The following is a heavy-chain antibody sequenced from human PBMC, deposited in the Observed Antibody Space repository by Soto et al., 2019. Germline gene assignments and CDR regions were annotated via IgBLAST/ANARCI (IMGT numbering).Heavy chain of an antibody. CDR2: TYHSGNR. CDR1: RESISTGVST. J-gene: IGHJ3*02. Sequence: TQSLTSDASRESISTGVSTWSWIRQPPGKALEWIGHTYHSGNRYYNPSLKSRVIISVGRSKNQFSLKLSSVTAADTAVYYCAVGTGTTKAAFDIWGQGTMVT. CDR3: AVGTGTTKAAFDI. V-gene: IGHV4-30-2*02. D-gene: IGHD1-1*01.